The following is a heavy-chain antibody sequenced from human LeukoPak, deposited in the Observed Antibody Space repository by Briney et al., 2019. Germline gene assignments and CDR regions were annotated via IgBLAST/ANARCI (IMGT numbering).Heavy chain of an antibody. V-gene: IGHV4-4*07. CDR3: ATYSGSYRPLDH. CDR2: IYTSGNT. J-gene: IGHJ4*02. D-gene: IGHD1-26*01. Sequence: SETLSLTCTVSGGSISNFFWNWIRQPAGKGLEWIGRIYTSGNTNYNPSLKSRVTMSIDTSKNQVSLKLTSVTAADTAVYYCATYSGSYRPLDHWGQGTLVTVSS. CDR1: GGSISNFF.